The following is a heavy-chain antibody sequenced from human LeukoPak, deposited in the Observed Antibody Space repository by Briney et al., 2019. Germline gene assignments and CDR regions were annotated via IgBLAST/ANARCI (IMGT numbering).Heavy chain of an antibody. CDR3: ARSRIVGATNPLGY. CDR1: GYTFTGYY. CDR2: INPNSGGT. Sequence: ASVKVSCEASGYTFTGYYMHWVRQAPGQGLEWMGWINPNSGGTNYAQKFQGRVTMTRDTSISTAYMELSRLRSDDTAVYYCARSRIVGATNPLGYWGQGTLVTVSS. V-gene: IGHV1-2*02. J-gene: IGHJ4*02. D-gene: IGHD1-26*01.